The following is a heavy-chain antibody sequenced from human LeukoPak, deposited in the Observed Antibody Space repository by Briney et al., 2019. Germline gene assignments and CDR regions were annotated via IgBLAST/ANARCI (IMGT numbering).Heavy chain of an antibody. D-gene: IGHD3-3*01. CDR2: INYSGSA. J-gene: IGHJ4*02. V-gene: IGHV4-59*01. CDR3: ARVYRDDFCSGYSTHFDS. Sequence: SSETLSLTCTVSGGSISNYYWNWIRQPPGKGLEWIGYINYSGSANYNPSLKSRVTMSVDTSKNQLSLKLTSVTAADTAVYSCARVYRDDFCSGYSTHFDSWGQGTLVTVSS. CDR1: GGSISNYY.